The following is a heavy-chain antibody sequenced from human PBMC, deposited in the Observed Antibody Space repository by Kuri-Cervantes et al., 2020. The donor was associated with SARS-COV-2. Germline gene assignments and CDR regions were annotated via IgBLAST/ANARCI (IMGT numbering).Heavy chain of an antibody. Sequence: ASVKVSCKAFGYTFNIYDINWVRQAPGQGLEWMGWINPNSGVTGYAQKFQGRVIMTRDTSRNTAYMELSSLRSEDTAVYYCATGPAAIVGGWFDPWGQGTLVTVSS. J-gene: IGHJ5*02. V-gene: IGHV1-8*02. CDR2: INPNSGVT. CDR3: ATGPAAIVGGWFDP. CDR1: GYTFNIYD. D-gene: IGHD2-2*01.